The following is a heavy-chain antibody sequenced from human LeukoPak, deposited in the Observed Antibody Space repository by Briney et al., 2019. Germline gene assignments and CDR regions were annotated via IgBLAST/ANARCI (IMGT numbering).Heavy chain of an antibody. CDR3: ARPVVPYGDYSYYFDY. D-gene: IGHD4-17*01. CDR1: GYTITNYA. V-gene: IGHV1-18*01. J-gene: IGHJ4*02. CDR2: ISVDNGDT. Sequence: ASVRVSCKASGYTITNYAISWVRQAPGQGLEWLGWISVDNGDTNYAQKVQGRLTMATDTSTTTAYMELRRLRSEDTAVYYCARPVVPYGDYSYYFDYWGQGTLVTVSS.